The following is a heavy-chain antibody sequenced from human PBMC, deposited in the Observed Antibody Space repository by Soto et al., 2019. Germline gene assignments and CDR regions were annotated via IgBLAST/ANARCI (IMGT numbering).Heavy chain of an antibody. J-gene: IGHJ4*02. CDR3: ARPANTVADHFDL. D-gene: IGHD4-17*01. Sequence: PGVSLKLSCQVSGYSFTIYWIGWVRQIPGKGREWSGIIHPSASDTRHSQSYQGQVTISADQAINTAYLQWDSLKASETAIYYCARPANTVADHFDLWGQGTPVTGSS. CDR1: GYSFTIYW. V-gene: IGHV5-51*01. CDR2: IHPSASDT.